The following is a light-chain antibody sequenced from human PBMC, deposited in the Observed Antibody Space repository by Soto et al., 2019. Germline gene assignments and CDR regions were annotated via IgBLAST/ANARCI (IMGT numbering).Light chain of an antibody. CDR3: QQYYSTPLT. Sequence: DIVMTQSPDSLAVSLGERATINCKSSQSVLYSSNNRNYLAWFQQKPGQAPELLIYWASTRESGVPDRFSGSGSVTDFTLTISSLQAEDVAVYYCQQYYSTPLTFCGGTKVEIK. J-gene: IGKJ4*01. V-gene: IGKV4-1*01. CDR1: QSVLYSSNNRNY. CDR2: WAS.